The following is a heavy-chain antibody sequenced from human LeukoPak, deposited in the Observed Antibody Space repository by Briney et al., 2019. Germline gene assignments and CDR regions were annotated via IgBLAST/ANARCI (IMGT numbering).Heavy chain of an antibody. V-gene: IGHV1-46*01. D-gene: IGHD4-23*01. Sequence: ASVKVSCKASGYTFTSYYMHWVRQAPGQGLEWMGIINPSGGSTRYAQKFQGRLTMTRDTSTSTVYMELSSLRSEDTAVYYCASAEGSYGGNWFDPWGQGTLVTVYS. J-gene: IGHJ5*02. CDR1: GYTFTSYY. CDR3: ASAEGSYGGNWFDP. CDR2: INPSGGST.